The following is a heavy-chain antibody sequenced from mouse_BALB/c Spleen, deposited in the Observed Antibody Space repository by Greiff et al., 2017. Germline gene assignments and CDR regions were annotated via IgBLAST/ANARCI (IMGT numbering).Heavy chain of an antibody. CDR1: GYSITSDYA. V-gene: IGHV3-2*02. J-gene: IGHJ3*01. CDR3: AGGSSYGRFAY. Sequence: EVMLVESGPGLVKPSQSLSLTCTVTGYSITSDYAWNWIRQFPGNKLEWMGYISYSGSTSYNPSLKSRISITRDTSKNQFFLQLNSVTTEDTATYYCAGGSSYGRFAYWGQGTLVTVSA. D-gene: IGHD1-1*01. CDR2: ISYSGST.